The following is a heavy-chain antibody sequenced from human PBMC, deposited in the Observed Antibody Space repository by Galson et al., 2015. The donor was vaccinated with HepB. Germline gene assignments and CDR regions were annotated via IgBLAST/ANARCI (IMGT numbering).Heavy chain of an antibody. CDR3: ARAGVLWFGELSY. J-gene: IGHJ4*02. CDR1: GFTFSSYA. V-gene: IGHV3-64*01. CDR2: ISSNGGST. D-gene: IGHD3-10*01. Sequence: CAASGFTFSSYAMHWVRQAPGKGLEYVSAISSNGGSTYYANSVKGRFTISRDNSKNTLYLQMGSLRAEDMAVYYCARAGVLWFGELSYWGQGTLVTVSS.